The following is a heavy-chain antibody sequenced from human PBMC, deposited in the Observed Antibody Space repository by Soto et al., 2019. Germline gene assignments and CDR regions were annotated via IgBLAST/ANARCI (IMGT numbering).Heavy chain of an antibody. D-gene: IGHD6-13*01. CDR3: ARSFGSTDY. Sequence: QVQLVQSGAEVKKPGASVKVSCEASGYTFSSYGISWVRQAPGQGFEWMGWISGYNSITRYAQKFQGRVTMTTDTSTSTAFMELRSQRSDDTAVYYCARSFGSTDYWGQGTLVTVSS. CDR1: GYTFSSYG. V-gene: IGHV1-18*01. CDR2: ISGYNSIT. J-gene: IGHJ4*02.